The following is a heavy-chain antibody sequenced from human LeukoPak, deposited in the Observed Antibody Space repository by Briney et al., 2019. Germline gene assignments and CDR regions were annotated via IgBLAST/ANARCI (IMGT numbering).Heavy chain of an antibody. CDR2: IKQDGSEK. CDR3: AKEPTVTTPHYYYYMDV. CDR1: GFTFSSYW. Sequence: GGSLRLSCAASGFTFSSYWMSWVRQAPGKGLEWVANIKQDGSEKYYVDSVKGRFTISRDNSKNTLYLQMNSLRAEDTAVYYCAKEPTVTTPHYYYYMDVWGKGTTVTISS. D-gene: IGHD4-17*01. V-gene: IGHV3-7*01. J-gene: IGHJ6*03.